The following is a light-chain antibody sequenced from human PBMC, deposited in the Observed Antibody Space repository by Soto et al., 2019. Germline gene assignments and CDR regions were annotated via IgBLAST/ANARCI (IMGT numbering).Light chain of an antibody. V-gene: IGKV4-1*01. CDR2: WAS. J-gene: IGKJ4*01. Sequence: DIVMTQSPDSLAVSLGERATIYCKSSQTLLFSSHNKTFLAWYQQKPGQPPKLLVHWASTRESGVPDRFSGSGSETDFTLTISSLQAADVAVYYCQQYFSTPLTFGGGTKVDSK. CDR3: QQYFSTPLT. CDR1: QTLLFSSHNKTF.